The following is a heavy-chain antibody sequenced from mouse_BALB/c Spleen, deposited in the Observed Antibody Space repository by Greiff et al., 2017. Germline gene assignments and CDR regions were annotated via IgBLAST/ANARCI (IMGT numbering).Heavy chain of an antibody. J-gene: IGHJ4*01. D-gene: IGHD2-14*01. V-gene: IGHV2-6-7*01. CDR2: IWGDGST. CDR1: GFSLTGYG. Sequence: VHLVESGPGLVAPSQSLSITCTVSGFSLTGYGVNWVRQPPGKGLEWLGMIWGDGSTDYNSALKSRLSISKDNSKSQVFLKMNSLQTDDTARYYCARDYRYDGQAMDYWGQGTSVTVSS. CDR3: ARDYRYDGQAMDY.